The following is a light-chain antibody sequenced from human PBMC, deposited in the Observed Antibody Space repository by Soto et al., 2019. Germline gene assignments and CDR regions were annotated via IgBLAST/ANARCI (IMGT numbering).Light chain of an antibody. Sequence: QSVLTQPASVSGSPGQSIAISCTGTSSDVGGYNWVSWYQQHPGKAPKLIVFDVRNRPSGVSDRFSGSKSGNTASLTISGLQAEDEADYYCSSYASGNSVVFGGGTKLTVL. J-gene: IGLJ3*02. V-gene: IGLV2-14*03. CDR2: DVR. CDR1: SSDVGGYNW. CDR3: SSYASGNSVV.